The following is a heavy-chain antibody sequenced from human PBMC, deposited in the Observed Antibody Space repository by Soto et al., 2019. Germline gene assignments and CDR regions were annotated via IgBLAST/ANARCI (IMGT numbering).Heavy chain of an antibody. Sequence: EVQLVESGGGLVQPGGSLRLSCTASGFTFSDSWMTWVRQAPGKGLAWVARIKPDESEKKYADSVKGRFSISRDNAKNSMYLQTDTLRGEDTAVYYCVRGGSNYASWGQGTLVTVSS. CDR1: GFTFSDSW. CDR2: IKPDESEK. J-gene: IGHJ5*02. CDR3: VRGGSNYAS. D-gene: IGHD4-4*01. V-gene: IGHV3-7*01.